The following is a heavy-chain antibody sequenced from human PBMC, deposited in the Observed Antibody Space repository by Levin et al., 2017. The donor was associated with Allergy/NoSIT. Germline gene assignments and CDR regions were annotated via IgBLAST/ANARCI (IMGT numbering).Heavy chain of an antibody. CDR1: GGSVSSGSYY. J-gene: IGHJ4*02. V-gene: IGHV4-61*01. CDR3: ARGGGILTGPPDY. Sequence: SETLSLTCTVSGGSVSSGSYYWSWIRQPPGKGLEWIGYIYYSGSTNYNPSLKSRVTISVDTSKNQFSLKLSSVTAADTAVYYCARGGGILTGPPDYWGQGTLVTVSS. D-gene: IGHD3-9*01. CDR2: IYYSGST.